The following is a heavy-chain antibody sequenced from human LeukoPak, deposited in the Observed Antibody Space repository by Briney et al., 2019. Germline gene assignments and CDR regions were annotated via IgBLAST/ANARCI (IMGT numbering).Heavy chain of an antibody. V-gene: IGHV3-23*01. CDR1: GFTFSSYA. D-gene: IGHD2-8*01. CDR3: AKDTSIGKYCTNGVCSPFDY. J-gene: IGHJ4*02. Sequence: GGSLTLSCAGSGFTFSSYAMSWVRQAPGQGLEWVSVISDSGDYTSYADSVRGRFTISRDNSRNTLYLQMISLKPEDTAVYYCAKDTSIGKYCTNGVCSPFDYWGQGTLVTVSS. CDR2: ISDSGDYT.